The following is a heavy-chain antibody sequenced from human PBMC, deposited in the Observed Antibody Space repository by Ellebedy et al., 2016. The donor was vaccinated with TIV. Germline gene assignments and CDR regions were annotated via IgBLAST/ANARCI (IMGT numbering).Heavy chain of an antibody. CDR3: ARTMVRGVINNYNGMDV. CDR2: IYTSGST. D-gene: IGHD3-10*01. Sequence: MPSETLSLTCTVSGGSISSYYWSWIRQPAGKGLEWIGRIYTSGSTNYNPSLKSRVTMSVDTSKNPFSLKLSPVTAADTAVYYCARTMVRGVINNYNGMDVWGQGTTVTVSS. J-gene: IGHJ6*02. V-gene: IGHV4-4*07. CDR1: GGSISSYY.